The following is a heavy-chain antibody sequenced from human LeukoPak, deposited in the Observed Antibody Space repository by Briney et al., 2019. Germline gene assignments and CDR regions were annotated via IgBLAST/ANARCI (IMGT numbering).Heavy chain of an antibody. D-gene: IGHD3-9*01. V-gene: IGHV1-2*02. CDR3: ARVAHNYDLLTGYYPYLDYFDF. Sequence: SSVKVSCKASGYSFSGYYLHWVRQAPGQGLEWMGWINPNSGGTYYAQKFQGRVTMTRDTSISTAYMELSRLRSDDTAVFYCARVAHNYDLLTGYYPYLDYFDFWGQGTLVTVSS. CDR2: INPNSGGT. J-gene: IGHJ4*02. CDR1: GYSFSGYY.